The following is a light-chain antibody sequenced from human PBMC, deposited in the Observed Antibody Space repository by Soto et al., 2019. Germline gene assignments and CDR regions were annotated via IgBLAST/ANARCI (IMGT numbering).Light chain of an antibody. J-gene: IGKJ5*01. Sequence: EIVLTQSPATLSLSPGERATLSCRASQSVSTYLAWYQQKPGQAPRLLIYDASNRATGIPARFSGSGSGTDFTLTISSLQPEDFAAYYCQQSNSSPPSFGQGTRLDI. CDR3: QQSNSSPPS. CDR1: QSVSTY. V-gene: IGKV3-11*01. CDR2: DAS.